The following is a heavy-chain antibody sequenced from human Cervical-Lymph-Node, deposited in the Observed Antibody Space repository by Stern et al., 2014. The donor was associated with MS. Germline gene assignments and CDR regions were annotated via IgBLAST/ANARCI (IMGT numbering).Heavy chain of an antibody. CDR3: ARGAFRAGSTTIFY. Sequence: VQLVESGSELRKPGASVEVSCKASGYSFSNYAMNWVRQAPGQGLEWMGGINTNTGKPTYAQGFTGRFVFSLDTSINTAYLKINSLKSEDTAVYYCARGAFRAGSTTIFYWGQGTLVTVSS. D-gene: IGHD1-1*01. J-gene: IGHJ4*02. CDR1: GYSFSNYA. CDR2: INTNTGKP. V-gene: IGHV7-4-1*02.